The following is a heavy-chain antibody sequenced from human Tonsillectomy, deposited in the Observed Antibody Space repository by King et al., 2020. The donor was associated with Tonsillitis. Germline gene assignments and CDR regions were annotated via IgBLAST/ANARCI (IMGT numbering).Heavy chain of an antibody. V-gene: IGHV1-2*02. D-gene: IGHD6-19*01. CDR2: INPNSGGT. CDR1: GYTFGDYY. Sequence: VQLVESGAEVKKPGASVKVSCKASGYTFGDYYMHWVRQAPGQGLEWMGWINPNSGGTNYAQKFQGRVTMTGDTSISTAYMELSRLRSDDTAVYYCARVGQSGWYFDYWGQGTLVTVSS. CDR3: ARVGQSGWYFDY. J-gene: IGHJ4*02.